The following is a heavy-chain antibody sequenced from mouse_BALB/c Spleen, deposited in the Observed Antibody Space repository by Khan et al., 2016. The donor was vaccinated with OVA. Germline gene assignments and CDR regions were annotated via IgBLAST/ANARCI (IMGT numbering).Heavy chain of an antibody. Sequence: EVKLEVSGPGLVKPSQSLSLTCTVTGYSITSDYAWNWIRQFPGNKLEWMGYISYSGGTSYLPSLKSRISITRDTSKNQFFLQLNSVTTEDSATYYCARWFAYWGQGTLVTVS. CDR3: ARWFAY. CDR2: ISYSGGT. V-gene: IGHV3-2*02. J-gene: IGHJ3*01. CDR1: GYSITSDYA.